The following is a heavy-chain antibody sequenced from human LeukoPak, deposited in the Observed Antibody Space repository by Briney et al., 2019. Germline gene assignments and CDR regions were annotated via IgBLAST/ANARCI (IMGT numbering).Heavy chain of an antibody. CDR3: ATADSSGYCLDY. CDR2: FDPEDGET. D-gene: IGHD3-22*01. Sequence: ASVKVSCKVSGYTLTELSMHWVRQAPGKGLEWMGGFDPEDGETIYAQKFQGRVTMTEDTSTDTAYMELSSLRSEDTAVYYCATADSSGYCLDYWGQGTLVTVPS. V-gene: IGHV1-24*01. CDR1: GYTLTELS. J-gene: IGHJ4*02.